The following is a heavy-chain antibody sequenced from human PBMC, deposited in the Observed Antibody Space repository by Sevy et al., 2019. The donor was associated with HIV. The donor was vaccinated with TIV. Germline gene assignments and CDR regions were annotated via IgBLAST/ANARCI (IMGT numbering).Heavy chain of an antibody. D-gene: IGHD1-26*01. V-gene: IGHV3-9*01. Sequence: GGSLRLSCAASGFTFDDYTMNWVRQAPGKGLEWVSGISWSSGNIAYADSVEGRFTISRDNAKSSLYLQMNSLRVEDTALYYCVKDRSGSYSFDYWGQGTLVNVSS. CDR2: ISWSSGNI. J-gene: IGHJ4*02. CDR1: GFTFDDYT. CDR3: VKDRSGSYSFDY.